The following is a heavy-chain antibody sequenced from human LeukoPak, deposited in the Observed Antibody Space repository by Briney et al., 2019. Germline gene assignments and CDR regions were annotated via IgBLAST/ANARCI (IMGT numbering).Heavy chain of an antibody. V-gene: IGHV4-39*01. Sequence: SETLSLTCTVSGGSISSSSYYWGWIRQPPGKGLEWIGSIYYSGSTYYNPSLKSRVTISVDTSKNQFSLKLSSVTAADTAVYYCARQSGSYVKSDYWGQGTLVTVSS. CDR2: IYYSGST. CDR3: ARQSGSYVKSDY. J-gene: IGHJ4*02. CDR1: GGSISSSSYY. D-gene: IGHD1-26*01.